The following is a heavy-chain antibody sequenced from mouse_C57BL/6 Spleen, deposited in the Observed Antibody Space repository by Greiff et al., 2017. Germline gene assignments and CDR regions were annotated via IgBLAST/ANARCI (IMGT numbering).Heavy chain of an antibody. CDR3: ASPLYYGSSAWFAY. V-gene: IGHV1-50*01. CDR2: IDPSDSYT. Sequence: VQLQQPGAELVKPGASVKLSCKASGYTFTSYWMQWVKQRPGQGLEWIGEIDPSDSYTNYNQKFKGKATLTVDTSSSTAYMQLSSLTSEDSAVYYCASPLYYGSSAWFAYWGQGTLVTVSA. J-gene: IGHJ3*01. CDR1: GYTFTSYW. D-gene: IGHD1-1*01.